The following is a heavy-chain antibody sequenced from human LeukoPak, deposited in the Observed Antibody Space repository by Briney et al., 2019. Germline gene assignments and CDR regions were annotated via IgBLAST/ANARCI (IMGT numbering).Heavy chain of an antibody. V-gene: IGHV1-24*01. CDR2: FDPEDGET. CDR3: ATSFIAMAGRDY. D-gene: IGHD6-19*01. CDR1: GYTLTELS. Sequence: GASVKVSCKVSGYTLTELSMHWVRQAPGKGLEWMGGFDPEDGETIYAQKFQGRVTMTEDTSTDTAYMELSSLRSEDTAVYYCATSFIAMAGRDYWGQGTLVTVSS. J-gene: IGHJ4*02.